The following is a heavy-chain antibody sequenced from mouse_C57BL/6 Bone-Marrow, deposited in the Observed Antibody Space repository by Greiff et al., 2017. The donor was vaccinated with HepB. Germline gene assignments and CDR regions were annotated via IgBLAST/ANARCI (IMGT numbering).Heavy chain of an antibody. J-gene: IGHJ1*03. V-gene: IGHV5-6*02. CDR2: ISSGGSYT. CDR1: GFTFSSYG. Sequence: EVMLVESGGDLVKPGGSLKLSCAASGFTFSSYGMSWVRQTPDKRLEWVATISSGGSYTYYPDSVKGRFTISRDNAKNTLYLQMSSLKSEDTAMYYCARRTLWGTGTTVTVSS. CDR3: ARRTL.